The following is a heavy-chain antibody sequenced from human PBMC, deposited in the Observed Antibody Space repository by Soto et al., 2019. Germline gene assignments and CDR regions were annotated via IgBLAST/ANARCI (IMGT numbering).Heavy chain of an antibody. J-gene: IGHJ4*02. V-gene: IGHV3-30*18. CDR2: ISYDGSIQ. CDR1: GFTFSSYG. D-gene: IGHD5-18*01. Sequence: QVQLVESGGGVVQPGRSLRLSCAASGFTFSSYGMHWVLQAPGEGLEWVVVISYDGSIQYYTDSAKGRFTISRDNSKSTLYLQMNSLRAEDTAGYYCAKDIRAYSISWSFDYWGQGTLVTVSS. CDR3: AKDIRAYSISWSFDY.